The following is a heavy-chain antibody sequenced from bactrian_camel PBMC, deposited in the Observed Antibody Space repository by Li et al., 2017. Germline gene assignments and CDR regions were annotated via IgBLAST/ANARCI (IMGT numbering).Heavy chain of an antibody. CDR3: AADVGPCAIATTMAGRGNY. CDR1: GYRYIRGC. Sequence: HVQLVESGGGSVQAGGSLRLSCAMSGYRYIRGCVGWFRQAPGKGREGVAVISRSDGGDSEYYADSVKGRFTISRDNAKNTLALQMERLEPEDTAMYYCAADVGPCAIATTMAGRGNYRGQGTQVTVS. J-gene: IGHJ4*01. V-gene: IGHV3S1*01. D-gene: IGHD4*01. CDR2: ISRSDGGDSE.